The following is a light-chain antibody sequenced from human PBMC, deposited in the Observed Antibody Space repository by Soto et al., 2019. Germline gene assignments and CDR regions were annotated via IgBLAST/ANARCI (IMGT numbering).Light chain of an antibody. CDR3: QQYNSSPWT. CDR2: KAS. CDR1: QSVSSW. Sequence: DIQMTQSPATLSASVGDRVTITCRASQSVSSWLAWYQQKPGKAPKLLIYKASSLESGVPSRFSGSGAGTEFTLTISSLQDDDYVSYYCQQYNSSPWTFGQGTQVEIK. J-gene: IGKJ1*01. V-gene: IGKV1-5*03.